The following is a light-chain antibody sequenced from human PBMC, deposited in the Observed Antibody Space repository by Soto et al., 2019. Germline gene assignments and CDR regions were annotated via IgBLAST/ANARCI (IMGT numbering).Light chain of an antibody. J-gene: IGKJ1*01. CDR1: QTISSW. CDR3: QHYNSYSDA. CDR2: KAS. V-gene: IGKV1-5*03. Sequence: DIQMTQSPSTLSGSVGDRVTITCRASQTISSWLAWYQQKPGKAPKLLIYKASTLKSGVASSFSGSGSGTEFPLTISSLQPDDFATYYCQHYNSYSDAFGQGTKVEL.